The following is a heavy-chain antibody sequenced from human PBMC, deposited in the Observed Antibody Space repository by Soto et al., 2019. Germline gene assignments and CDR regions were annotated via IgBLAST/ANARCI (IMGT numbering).Heavy chain of an antibody. D-gene: IGHD6-13*01. V-gene: IGHV4-31*03. Sequence: QVQLQESGPGLVKPSQTLSLTCTVSGGAISSGGYYWSWIRQPPGKGLEWIGYIYYSGSTYSNPSLKSRVTISVDTSKNQFALKLSSVTAADTAVYYCERGHEEQQHDYWGQGTLVTVAA. CDR1: GGAISSGGYY. CDR3: ERGHEEQQHDY. J-gene: IGHJ4*02. CDR2: IYYSGST.